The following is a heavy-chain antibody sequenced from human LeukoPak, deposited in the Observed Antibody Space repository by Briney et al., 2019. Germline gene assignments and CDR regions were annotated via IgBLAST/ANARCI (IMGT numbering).Heavy chain of an antibody. J-gene: IGHJ4*02. V-gene: IGHV3-33*08. Sequence: GGSLRLSCAASGFTFSSYGMHWVRQAPGKGLEWVAVIWSDGSQRYYADSVKGRFTISRDNSKETLDLQMNSLRAEDTALYYCVRRGSKTYDFDYWGQGTLVIVSP. CDR3: VRRGSKTYDFDY. CDR1: GFTFSSYG. CDR2: IWSDGSQR. D-gene: IGHD3-16*01.